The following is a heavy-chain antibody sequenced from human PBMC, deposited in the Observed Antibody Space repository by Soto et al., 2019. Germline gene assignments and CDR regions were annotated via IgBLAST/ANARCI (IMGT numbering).Heavy chain of an antibody. V-gene: IGHV1-18*01. CDR2: ISGYNGNT. D-gene: IGHD4-17*01. CDR1: GYTFTSYD. J-gene: IGHJ3*02. Sequence: QVQVVQSGAEVKKPGASVKVSCKTSGYTFTSYDISWVRQAPGQGLERMGWISGYNGNTNYAQKLQGRVTMTTDTSTSTAYVELRSLRSDDKAVYYCARESATTHDGFDIWGQGTMVIVSS. CDR3: ARESATTHDGFDI.